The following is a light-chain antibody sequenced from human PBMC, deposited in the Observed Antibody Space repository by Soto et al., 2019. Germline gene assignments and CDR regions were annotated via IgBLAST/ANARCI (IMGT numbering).Light chain of an antibody. CDR3: QQSYGTPLT. J-gene: IGKJ4*01. CDR1: QSISSY. Sequence: DIQMTQSPSSLSASVGDRVIITCRASQSISSYLNWYQHKPGKAPKLLIYGASSLQSGVPSRFSGSGSGTDFTLTISSLQPEDFAIYYCQQSYGTPLTLGGGTKVDI. V-gene: IGKV1-39*01. CDR2: GAS.